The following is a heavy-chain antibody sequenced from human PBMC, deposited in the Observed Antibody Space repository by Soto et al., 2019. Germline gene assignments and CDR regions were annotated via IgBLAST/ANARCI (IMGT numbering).Heavy chain of an antibody. V-gene: IGHV3-53*01. D-gene: IGHD3-16*02. CDR1: GFSVSANY. CDR2: IHGGGNT. Sequence: EVRLVESGGGLIQPGKSLRLSCVASGFSVSANYMTRVRQAPGKGLEWVSVIHGGGNTYYADSVEGRFTISRDDSKNIVHLQMESLRADDTAVYYCAKVRYEYLWGSYRSTGNFDSWGQGALVTVSS. CDR3: AKVRYEYLWGSYRSTGNFDS. J-gene: IGHJ4*02.